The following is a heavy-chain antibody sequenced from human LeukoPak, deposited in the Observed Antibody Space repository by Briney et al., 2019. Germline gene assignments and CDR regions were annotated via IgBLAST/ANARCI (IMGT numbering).Heavy chain of an antibody. D-gene: IGHD1-20*01. V-gene: IGHV3-33*08. CDR1: AFTFCSYA. CDR3: ARLYNWNEGFDY. Sequence: TGGSLRLSCAGSAFTFCSYAIHWVRQSPGKGLEWVTVISFDGSSEYYSDSVRGRFTISRDNSKNTLYLQMNSLRAGDTALYYCARLYNWNEGFDYWGQGTLVTVSS. CDR2: ISFDGSSE. J-gene: IGHJ4*02.